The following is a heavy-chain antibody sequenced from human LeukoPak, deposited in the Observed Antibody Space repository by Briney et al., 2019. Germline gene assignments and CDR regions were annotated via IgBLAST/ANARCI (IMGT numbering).Heavy chain of an antibody. J-gene: IGHJ3*02. CDR3: AKPHDIAPGAFDI. Sequence: GGSLRVFCAASGFTFSSYGMHWVRQAPGKGLEWVAVISYDGSNKYYADSVKGRFTISRDNSKNTLYLQMDSLRAEDTAVYYCAKPHDIAPGAFDIWGQGTMVTVSS. CDR2: ISYDGSNK. D-gene: IGHD3-9*01. V-gene: IGHV3-30*18. CDR1: GFTFSSYG.